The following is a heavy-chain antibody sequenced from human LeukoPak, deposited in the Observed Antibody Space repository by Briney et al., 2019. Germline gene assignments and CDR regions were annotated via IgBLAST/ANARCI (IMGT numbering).Heavy chain of an antibody. CDR3: ARGLPYYYDSSGYYADY. J-gene: IGHJ4*02. D-gene: IGHD3-22*01. CDR1: GFTFSSYS. CDR2: ISSSSSYI. Sequence: PGGSLRLSCAASGFTFSSYSMNWVRQAPGKGLERVSSISSSSSYIYYADSVKGRFTISRDNAKNLLYLQMNSLRAEDTAVYYFARGLPYYYDSSGYYADYGGQGPLVTVSS. V-gene: IGHV3-21*01.